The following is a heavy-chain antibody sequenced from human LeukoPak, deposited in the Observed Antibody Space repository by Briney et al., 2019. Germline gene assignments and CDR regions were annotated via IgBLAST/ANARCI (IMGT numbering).Heavy chain of an antibody. V-gene: IGHV3-30*18. D-gene: IGHD3-10*01. CDR2: ISYDGSNK. J-gene: IGHJ6*02. Sequence: GGSLRLSCAASGFTFSSYGMHWVRQAPGKGREWVAVISYDGSNKYYADSVKGRFTISRDNSKNTLYLQMNSLRAEDTAVYYCAKARKPHYYGSGSYLYYYYGMDVWGQGTTVTVSS. CDR1: GFTFSSYG. CDR3: AKARKPHYYGSGSYLYYYYGMDV.